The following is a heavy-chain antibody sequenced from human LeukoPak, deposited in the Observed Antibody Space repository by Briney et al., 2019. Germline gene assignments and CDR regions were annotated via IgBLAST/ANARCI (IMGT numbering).Heavy chain of an antibody. D-gene: IGHD3-22*01. J-gene: IGHJ4*02. V-gene: IGHV1-46*01. CDR2: INPSGGST. CDR3: ARDLYYYDSSGYYRQTYFDY. Sequence: GASVKVSCKASGYTFTTYYMHWVRQAPGQGLEWMGIINPSGGSTTYAQKFQGRVTMTGDTSTSTFYMELSSLRPEDTAVYYCARDLYYYDSSGYYRQTYFDYWGQGTLVTVSS. CDR1: GYTFTTYY.